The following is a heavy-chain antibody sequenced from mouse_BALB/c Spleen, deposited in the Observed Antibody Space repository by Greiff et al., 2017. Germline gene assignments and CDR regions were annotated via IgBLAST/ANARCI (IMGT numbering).Heavy chain of an antibody. CDR1: GYSITSGYY. D-gene: IGHD2-2*01. V-gene: IGHV3-6*02. CDR3: ARRGYDWYFDV. J-gene: IGHJ1*01. Sequence: VQLKESGPGLVKPSQSLSLTCSVTGYSITSGYYWNWIRQFPGNKLEWMGYISYDGSNNYNPSLKNRISITRDTSKNQFFLKLNSVTTEDTATYYCARRGYDWYFDVWGAGTTVTVSS. CDR2: ISYDGSN.